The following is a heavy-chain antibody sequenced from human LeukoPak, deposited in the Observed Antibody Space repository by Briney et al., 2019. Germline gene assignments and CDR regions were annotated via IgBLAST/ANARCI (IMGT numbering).Heavy chain of an antibody. CDR3: TIRFLDPEHHYYYGMDV. CDR1: GYTLTELS. V-gene: IGHV1-24*01. D-gene: IGHD3-3*01. CDR2: FDPGDGET. Sequence: ASVKVSCKVSGYTLTELSMHWVRQAPGKGLEWMGGFDPGDGETIYAQKFQGRVTMTEDTSTDTAYMELSSLRSEDTAVYYCTIRFLDPEHHYYYGMDVWGQGTTVTVSS. J-gene: IGHJ6*02.